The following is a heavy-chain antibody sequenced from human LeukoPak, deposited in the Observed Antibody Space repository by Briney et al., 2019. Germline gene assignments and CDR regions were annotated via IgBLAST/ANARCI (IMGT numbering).Heavy chain of an antibody. D-gene: IGHD4-17*01. V-gene: IGHV3-7*01. Sequence: GGSLRLSCAASGFTFNNYWMTWVRQAPGEGLEWVANIQPDGSQGLYVDSVKGRFIISRDNAKKSLYLQMNSLRAEDTAVYYCTRDPLYGALDSWGQGTLVTVSS. J-gene: IGHJ4*02. CDR3: TRDPLYGALDS. CDR2: IQPDGSQG. CDR1: GFTFNNYW.